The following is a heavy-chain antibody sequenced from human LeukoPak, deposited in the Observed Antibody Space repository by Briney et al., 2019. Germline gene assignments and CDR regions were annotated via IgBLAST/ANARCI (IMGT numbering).Heavy chain of an antibody. V-gene: IGHV1-8*01. CDR1: GYTFTSYD. Sequence: ASVKVSCKASGYTFTSYDINWVRQATGQGLEWMGWMNPNSGDTGYVQKFQGRVTMTRNTSISTAYMELSSLRSEDTAVYYCARIASEWFGEPPLNWFDPWGQGTLVTVSS. CDR3: ARIASEWFGEPPLNWFDP. J-gene: IGHJ5*02. D-gene: IGHD3-10*01. CDR2: MNPNSGDT.